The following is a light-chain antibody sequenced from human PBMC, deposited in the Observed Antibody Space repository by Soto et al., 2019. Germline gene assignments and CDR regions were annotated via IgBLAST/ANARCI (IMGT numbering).Light chain of an antibody. J-gene: IGLJ1*01. CDR1: SSNIGAGYD. V-gene: IGLV1-40*01. CDR2: GNN. CDR3: QSYDSSLSAYV. Sequence: SVLTQPPSVSGAPGQRGTISCTGSSSNIGAGYDVHWYQQLPGTAPKLLIYGNNNRPSGVPDRFSGSKSDTSASLAITELQAEDEADYYCQSYDSSLSAYVFGPGTKLTVL.